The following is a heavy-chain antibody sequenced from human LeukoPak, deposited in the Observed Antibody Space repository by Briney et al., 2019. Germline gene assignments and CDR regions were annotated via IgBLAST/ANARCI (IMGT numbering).Heavy chain of an antibody. Sequence: GRSLRLSCAASGFTFSSYGMHWVRQAPGKGLEWVAVIWYDGSNKYYADSVKGRFTISRDNSKNTLYLQMNSLRAEDTAVYYCAKDLAYGDYLPDYWGQGTLVTVSS. J-gene: IGHJ4*02. CDR3: AKDLAYGDYLPDY. D-gene: IGHD4-17*01. CDR1: GFTFSSYG. CDR2: IWYDGSNK. V-gene: IGHV3-33*06.